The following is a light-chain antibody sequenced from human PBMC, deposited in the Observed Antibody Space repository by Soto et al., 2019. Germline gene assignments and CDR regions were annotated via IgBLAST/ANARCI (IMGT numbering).Light chain of an antibody. J-gene: IGKJ5*01. Sequence: DIQMTQSPSFLSASVGDRVTITCRASQSIGKHLNWYQQKPGKAPKFLVYGVSKLQSGVPSRFTVSGSGTDFTLTVNDLQPEDFATYYCQQSYSSPTNFGQGTRLEIK. V-gene: IGKV1-39*01. CDR2: GVS. CDR3: QQSYSSPTN. CDR1: QSIGKH.